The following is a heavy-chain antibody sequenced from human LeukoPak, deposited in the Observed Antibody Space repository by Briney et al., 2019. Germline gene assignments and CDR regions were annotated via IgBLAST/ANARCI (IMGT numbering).Heavy chain of an antibody. V-gene: IGHV4-39*07. D-gene: IGHD6-13*01. Sequence: PSETLSLTCTVSGGSISSSSYYWGWIRQPPGKGLEWIGTIYYSGSTYYNPSLKSRVTISVDTSKNQFSLKLSSVTAADTAVYYCASLRQLEEFDYWGQGTLITVSS. CDR1: GGSISSSSYY. CDR3: ASLRQLEEFDY. J-gene: IGHJ4*02. CDR2: IYYSGST.